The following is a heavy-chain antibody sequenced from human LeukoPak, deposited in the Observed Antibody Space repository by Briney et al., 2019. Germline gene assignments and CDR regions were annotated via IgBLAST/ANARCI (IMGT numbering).Heavy chain of an antibody. J-gene: IGHJ4*02. CDR1: GGSISSYY. CDR2: IYYSGST. V-gene: IGHV4-59*01. Sequence: SETLSLTCTVSGGSISSYYWSWIRQPPGKGLEWIGYIYYSGSTNYNPSLKSRVTISVDTSKNQFSLKLSSVTAADTAVYYCARGRYYYDSSGPMASWGQGTLVTVSS. D-gene: IGHD3-22*01. CDR3: ARGRYYYDSSGPMAS.